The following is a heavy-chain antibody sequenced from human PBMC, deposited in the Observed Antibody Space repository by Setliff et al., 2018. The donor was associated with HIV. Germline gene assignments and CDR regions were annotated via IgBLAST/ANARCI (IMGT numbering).Heavy chain of an antibody. J-gene: IGHJ4*02. V-gene: IGHV3-15*05. D-gene: IGHD3-22*01. Sequence: GSLRLSCAASGFTVSSNYMSWVRQAPGKGLEWVGRIKSKTDGGTTDYAAPVKGRFTISRDDSKNTLYLQMNSLRAEDTAVYYCARDLSYDYDRSSDTFDYWGQGTLVTVSS. CDR3: ARDLSYDYDRSSDTFDY. CDR1: GFTVSSNY. CDR2: IKSKTDGGTT.